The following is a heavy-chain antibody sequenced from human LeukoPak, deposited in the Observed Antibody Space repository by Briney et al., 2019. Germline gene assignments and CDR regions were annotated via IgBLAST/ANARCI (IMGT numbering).Heavy chain of an antibody. CDR3: ARAAYFWNH. J-gene: IGHJ5*02. Sequence: GGSLRLSCAASGFTFSNYWMSWVRQAPGKGLEWVANIKQDGSEKNYVDSVKGRFTISRDNAKNSLFLQMKSLRVEDTAVYYCARAAYFWNHWGQGTQVTVSS. D-gene: IGHD1-1*01. CDR2: IKQDGSEK. V-gene: IGHV3-7*03. CDR1: GFTFSNYW.